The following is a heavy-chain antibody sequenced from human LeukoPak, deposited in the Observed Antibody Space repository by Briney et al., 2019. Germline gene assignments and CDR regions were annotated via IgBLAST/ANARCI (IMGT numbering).Heavy chain of an antibody. CDR1: GFTFSSYG. V-gene: IGHV3-7*03. CDR2: IKQDGSVK. D-gene: IGHD3-22*01. Sequence: GGSLRLSCAASGFTFSSYGMSWVRQAPGKGLEWVANIKQDGSVKYYVASVKGRFTISRDNAKNSLYLQMNSLRAEDTALYYCARGLDSSGYYYYFDYWGQGTLVTVSS. CDR3: ARGLDSSGYYYYFDY. J-gene: IGHJ4*02.